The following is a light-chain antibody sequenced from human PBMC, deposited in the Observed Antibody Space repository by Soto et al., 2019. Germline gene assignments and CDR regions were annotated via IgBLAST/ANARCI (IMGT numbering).Light chain of an antibody. CDR2: GAS. CDR3: QQYGGSPAWT. V-gene: IGKV3-20*01. J-gene: IGKJ1*01. CDR1: HSVSSSY. Sequence: EIVLTQSPGTLSLSPGERATLPCSASHSVSSSYLAWYQQKPGQAPRLLIYGASSRATGIPDRFSASGSGTDFTLTISRLEPEDFAVYYCQQYGGSPAWTFGQGTKVDI.